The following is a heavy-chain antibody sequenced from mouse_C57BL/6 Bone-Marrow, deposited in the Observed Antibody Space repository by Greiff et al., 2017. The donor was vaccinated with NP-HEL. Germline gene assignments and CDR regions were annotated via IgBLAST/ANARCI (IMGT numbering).Heavy chain of an antibody. J-gene: IGHJ3*01. CDR1: GYTFTSYG. D-gene: IGHD6-1*01. CDR2: IYPRSGNT. Sequence: VKLVESGAELARPGASVKLSCKASGYTFTSYGISWVKQRTGQGLEWIGEIYPRSGNTYYNEKFKGKATLTADKSSSTAYMELRSLTSEDSAVYFCARSLLAYWGQGTLVTVSA. CDR3: ARSLLAY. V-gene: IGHV1-81*01.